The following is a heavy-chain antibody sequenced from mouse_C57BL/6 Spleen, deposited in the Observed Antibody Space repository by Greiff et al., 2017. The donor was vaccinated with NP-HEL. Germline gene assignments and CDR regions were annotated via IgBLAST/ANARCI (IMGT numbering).Heavy chain of an antibody. J-gene: IGHJ4*01. CDR1: GYTFTDYN. D-gene: IGHD2-4*01. CDR3: APIYYDYDVHYFAMDY. Sequence: VQLQQSGPELVKPGASVKMSCKASGYTFTDYNMHWVKQSHGKSLEWIGYINPNNGGTSYNQKFKGKATLTVNKSSSTAYMELRSLTSEDSAVYYCAPIYYDYDVHYFAMDYWGQGTSVTVSS. V-gene: IGHV1-22*01. CDR2: INPNNGGT.